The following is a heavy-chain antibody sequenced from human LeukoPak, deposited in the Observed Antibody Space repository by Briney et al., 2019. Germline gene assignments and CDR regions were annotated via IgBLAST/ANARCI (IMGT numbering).Heavy chain of an antibody. J-gene: IGHJ4*02. D-gene: IGHD2-2*01. Sequence: PGGSLRLSCAASGFTFSGYAMSWVRQAPGKGLEWVSAICGSGGTTYYADSVKGRFTISRDNSKNTLYLQMNSLRAEDTAVYYCAKRYCSSTSCYNYYFDYWGQGTLVTVSS. CDR1: GFTFSGYA. CDR3: AKRYCSSTSCYNYYFDY. V-gene: IGHV3-23*01. CDR2: ICGSGGTT.